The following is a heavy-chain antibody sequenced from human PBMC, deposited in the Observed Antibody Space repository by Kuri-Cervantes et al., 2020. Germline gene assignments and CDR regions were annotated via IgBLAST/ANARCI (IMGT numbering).Heavy chain of an antibody. CDR1: GGSVSSGSYY. CDR3: ARDLPFDP. V-gene: IGHV4-61*01. J-gene: IGHJ5*02. CDR2: IYYSGST. Sequence: GSLRLSCTVSGGSVSSGSYYWSWIRQPPGKGLEWIGYIYYSGSTNYNPSLKSRVTISVDTSKNQFSLKLSSVTAADTAVYYCARDLPFDPWGQGTLVTVSS.